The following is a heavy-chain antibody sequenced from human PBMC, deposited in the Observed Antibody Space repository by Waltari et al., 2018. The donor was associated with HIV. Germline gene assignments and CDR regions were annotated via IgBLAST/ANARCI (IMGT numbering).Heavy chain of an antibody. V-gene: IGHV5-51*01. Sequence: EVQLVQSGAEVKKSGESLKISCPGSGSSFTNYWIGWVRQMPGKGLEWMGIVYPADSYTRYSPSFQDQVTISADKSISTAYLQWSSLKASDSAIYYCVRQFGDQWGQGSLVTVSS. CDR1: GSSFTNYW. CDR2: VYPADSYT. J-gene: IGHJ4*02. CDR3: VRQFGDQ. D-gene: IGHD3-16*01.